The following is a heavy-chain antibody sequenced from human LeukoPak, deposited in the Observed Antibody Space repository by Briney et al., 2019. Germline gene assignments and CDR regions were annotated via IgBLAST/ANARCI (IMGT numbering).Heavy chain of an antibody. CDR1: GYTFTSYY. J-gene: IGHJ4*02. Sequence: ASVKVSCEASGYTFTSYYMHWVRQAPGQGLEWMGIINPSGGSTSYAQKFQGRVTMTRDTSTSTVYMELSSLRSEDTAVYYCARDRRLTTWIQLWLLDYWGQGTLVTVSS. D-gene: IGHD5-18*01. CDR3: ARDRRLTTWIQLWLLDY. V-gene: IGHV1-46*01. CDR2: INPSGGST.